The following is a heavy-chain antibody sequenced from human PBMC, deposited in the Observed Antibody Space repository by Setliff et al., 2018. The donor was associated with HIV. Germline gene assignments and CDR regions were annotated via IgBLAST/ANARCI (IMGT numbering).Heavy chain of an antibody. CDR1: GGSFSDYY. V-gene: IGHV4-34*01. Sequence: SETLSLTCAVYGGSFSDYYWSWIRQPPGKGLEWIGEINRGGSTNYSPSLKSRVTISVDTSKNQFSLKLNSVTAADTAVYYCARSSLHCGGGSCYLTWFDPWGQGTLVTVSS. CDR2: INRGGST. D-gene: IGHD2-15*01. CDR3: ARSSLHCGGGSCYLTWFDP. J-gene: IGHJ5*02.